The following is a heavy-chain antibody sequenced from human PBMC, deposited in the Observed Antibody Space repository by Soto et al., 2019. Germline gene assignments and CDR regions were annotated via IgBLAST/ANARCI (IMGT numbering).Heavy chain of an antibody. D-gene: IGHD2-15*01. CDR2: IDYSGSA. CDR3: ARVIDVVVVAATGAAFDI. CDR1: GGSVSSGYYY. J-gene: IGHJ3*02. V-gene: IGHV4-61*01. Sequence: SETLSLTCTVSGGSVSSGYYYWSWLRQPPGKALEWIGYIDYSGSANYNPSLKSRVTISVDTSKNQFSLKLSSVTAADTAVYYCARVIDVVVVAATGAAFDIWGQGTMVTVSS.